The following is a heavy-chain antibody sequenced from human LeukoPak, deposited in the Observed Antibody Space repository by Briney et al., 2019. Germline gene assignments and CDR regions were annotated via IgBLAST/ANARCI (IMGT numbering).Heavy chain of an antibody. CDR1: GFTFSNYS. Sequence: GGSLRLSCAASGFTFSNYSMNWVRQAPGKGLEWVSSISRSSSYIYYADSVKGRFTISRDNAKNSLYLQMNSMRAEDTAVYYCARDRLIVVRLFDYWGQGTLVTVSS. V-gene: IGHV3-21*01. D-gene: IGHD3-22*01. J-gene: IGHJ4*02. CDR3: ARDRLIVVRLFDY. CDR2: ISRSSSYI.